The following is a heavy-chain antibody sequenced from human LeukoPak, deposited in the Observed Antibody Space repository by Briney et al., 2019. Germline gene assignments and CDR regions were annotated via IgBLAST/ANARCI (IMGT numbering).Heavy chain of an antibody. CDR2: SYPRDSDT. D-gene: IGHD3-10*01. V-gene: IGHV5-51*01. CDR3: ARHSDVIGAI. CDR1: GYTFTHQW. J-gene: IGHJ4*02. Sequence: GESLKISCNASGYTFTHQWIGWVRQKSGSGLEWMGISYPRDSDTRYSPSFQGHVTISADTSINTAYLEWSRLEASDTGIYYCARHSDVIGAIWGQGTLVTVSS.